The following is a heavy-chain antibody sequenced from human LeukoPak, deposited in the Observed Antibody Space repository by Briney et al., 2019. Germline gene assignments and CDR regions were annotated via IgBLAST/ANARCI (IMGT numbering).Heavy chain of an antibody. Sequence: SETLSLTCAVDGGSFSGYYWSWLRQPTGKGREWSGEINHSGSTNYNPSLKSRVTISVDPSKTQCSLKLSSVTAADTAVYYCARGLRFLEWLSRGYMDVWGKGTTVTVSS. CDR2: INHSGST. V-gene: IGHV4-34*01. CDR3: ARGLRFLEWLSRGYMDV. D-gene: IGHD3-3*01. CDR1: GGSFSGYY. J-gene: IGHJ6*03.